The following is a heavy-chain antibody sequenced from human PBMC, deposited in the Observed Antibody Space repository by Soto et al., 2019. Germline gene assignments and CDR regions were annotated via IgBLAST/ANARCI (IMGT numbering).Heavy chain of an antibody. J-gene: IGHJ6*02. V-gene: IGHV1-8*02. CDR1: GYTFTSYA. D-gene: IGHD2-21*01. Sequence: ASVKVSCKASGYTFTSYAMHWVRQATGQGLEWMGWMNPNSGNTAYAQKFQGRVTMTRNTSISTAYMELSSLRSEDTAVYYCAREVARGMDVWGQGTTVTVSS. CDR3: AREVARGMDV. CDR2: MNPNSGNT.